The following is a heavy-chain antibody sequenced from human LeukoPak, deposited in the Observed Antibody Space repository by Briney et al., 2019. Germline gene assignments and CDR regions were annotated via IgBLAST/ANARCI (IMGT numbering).Heavy chain of an antibody. J-gene: IGHJ4*02. CDR1: GFTFSNYG. CDR3: VKDPTLTTTGYFDL. CDR2: IKQDGSEK. V-gene: IGHV3-7*03. Sequence: GGSLRLSCAASGFTFSNYGMSWVRQAPGKGLEWVASIKQDGSEKFYVDSVNGRFTISRDNSRNTVDLQMHGLRADDTAIYYCVKDPTLTTTGYFDLWGQGTLVTVSS. D-gene: IGHD4-11*01.